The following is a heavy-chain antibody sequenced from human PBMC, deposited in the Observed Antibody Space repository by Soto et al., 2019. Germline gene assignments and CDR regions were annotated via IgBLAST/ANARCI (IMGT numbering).Heavy chain of an antibody. D-gene: IGHD4-17*01. CDR2: IRSKANSYAT. CDR1: GVTFSGSA. J-gene: IGHJ6*03. V-gene: IGHV3-73*01. Sequence: EVQLVESGGGLVQPGGSLKLSCAASGVTFSGSAMHWVRQASGKGLEWVGCIRSKANSYATAYAASVKDRFTISRDDSNNTAYMQMNGLKTEDTAVYYCTRTTVTTYYYNMDVWGKGTTVTVSS. CDR3: TRTTVTTYYYNMDV.